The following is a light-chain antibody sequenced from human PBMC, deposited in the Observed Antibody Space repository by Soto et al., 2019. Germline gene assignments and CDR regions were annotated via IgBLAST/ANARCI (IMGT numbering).Light chain of an antibody. CDR2: DAS. J-gene: IGKJ1*01. CDR3: QQRSNWLWT. CDR1: QSVSSY. Sequence: EIVLTQSPATLSLSPGERATLSCRASQSVSSYLAWYQQKPGQAPRLLIYDASSRATGIPARFSGSGSGTDFTLTISSLEPEDFAVYYCQQRSNWLWTFGQGTKVEL. V-gene: IGKV3-11*01.